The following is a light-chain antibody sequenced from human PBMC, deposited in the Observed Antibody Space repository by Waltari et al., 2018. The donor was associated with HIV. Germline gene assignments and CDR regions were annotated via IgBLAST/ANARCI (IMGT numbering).Light chain of an antibody. CDR3: SSYTSSSTLGV. V-gene: IGLV2-14*04. J-gene: IGLJ2*01. CDR1: SSDVGGYNY. CDR2: DVS. Sequence: PGQSITISCTGTSSDVGGYNYVSWYQQHPGKAPKLMIYDVSNRPSGVSNRFSGSKSGNTASLTISGLQAEDEADYYCSSYTSSSTLGVFGGGTKLTVL.